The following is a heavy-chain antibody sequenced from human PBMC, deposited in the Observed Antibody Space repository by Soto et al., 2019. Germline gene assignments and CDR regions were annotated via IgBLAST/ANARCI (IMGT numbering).Heavy chain of an antibody. CDR1: GGSISSSNYY. J-gene: IGHJ6*02. D-gene: IGHD2-2*01. CDR3: ARLGGYCITTGCYGYYAIDV. CDR2: IYYSGNT. V-gene: IGHV4-39*01. Sequence: SETLSLTCTVTGGSISSSNYYWGWIRQPPGKGLEWIGSIYYSGNTYYNPSLKSRVTMSVDTSKNQFSLKLSSVTAADTAVYYFARLGGYCITTGCYGYYAIDVWGQGTTVTVS.